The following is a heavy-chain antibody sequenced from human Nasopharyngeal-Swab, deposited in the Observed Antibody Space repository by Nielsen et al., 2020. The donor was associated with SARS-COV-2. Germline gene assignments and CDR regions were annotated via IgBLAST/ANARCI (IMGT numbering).Heavy chain of an antibody. CDR2: ISSSSYI. CDR1: GFTFSSYS. D-gene: IGHD6-13*01. J-gene: IGHJ6*03. Sequence: GGSLRLSCAASGFTFSSYSMNWVRQAPGKGLEWVSSISSSSYIYYADSVKGRFTISRDNAKNSLYLQMNSLRAEDTAVYYCARVGGIAAAGTSYYYYYMDVWGKGTTVTVSS. V-gene: IGHV3-21*01. CDR3: ARVGGIAAAGTSYYYYYMDV.